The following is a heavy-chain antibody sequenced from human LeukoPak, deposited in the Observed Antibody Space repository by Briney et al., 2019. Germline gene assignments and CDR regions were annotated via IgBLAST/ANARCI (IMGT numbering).Heavy chain of an antibody. D-gene: IGHD3-22*01. CDR2: ISTYNGGT. CDR1: GYTFTSYG. Sequence: ASANVSCKASGYTFTSYGINWVRQAPGQGLEWMGWISTYNGGTNYAQRLQGRVTMTTDTSTSTAYMELRSLRSDDTAVYYCARSYYYDSSAYSDYWGQGTLVIVSS. J-gene: IGHJ4*02. V-gene: IGHV1-18*01. CDR3: ARSYYYDSSAYSDY.